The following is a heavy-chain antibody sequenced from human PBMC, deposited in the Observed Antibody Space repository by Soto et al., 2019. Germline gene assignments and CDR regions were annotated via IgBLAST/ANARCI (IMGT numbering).Heavy chain of an antibody. CDR3: AREGVNNYTEYYFEY. J-gene: IGHJ4*02. CDR2: ISGVRDYI. V-gene: IGHV3-21*06. CDR1: GGSCICYP. D-gene: IGHD3-10*01. Sequence: PWGSXRVSCAASGGSCICYPLHWFRRAPGKGLEWVSSISGVRDYIRYADSVKGRFEISRDKAKTSLYLKMNRLTAEDAAVYYCAREGVNNYTEYYFEYWGPGTLVTLSS.